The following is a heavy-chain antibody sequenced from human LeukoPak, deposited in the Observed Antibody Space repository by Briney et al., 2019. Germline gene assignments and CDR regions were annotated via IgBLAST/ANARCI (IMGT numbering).Heavy chain of an antibody. V-gene: IGHV4-4*07. CDR1: GGSISSYY. J-gene: IGHJ4*02. Sequence: SETLSLTCTVSGGSISSYYWSWIRQPAGKGLEWIGRFYTSGSTNYNPSLKSRVTMSVDTSKNQFSLKLNSVTAADTAVYYCARESSWYAFDYWGQGTLVTVSS. CDR3: ARESSWYAFDY. CDR2: FYTSGST. D-gene: IGHD6-13*01.